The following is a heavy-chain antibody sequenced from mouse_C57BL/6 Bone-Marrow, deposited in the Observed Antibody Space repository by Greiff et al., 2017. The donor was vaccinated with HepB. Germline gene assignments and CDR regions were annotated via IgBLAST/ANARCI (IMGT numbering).Heavy chain of an antibody. V-gene: IGHV1-85*01. CDR3: ARKGGLYGTTGDWYFDV. CDR2: IYPRDGST. CDR1: GYTFTSYD. Sequence: QVQLQQSGPELVKPGASVKLSCKASGYTFTSYDINWVKQRPGQGLEWIGWIYPRDGSTKYNEKFKGKATLTVDTSSSTAYMERHSLTSEDSAVYFCARKGGLYGTTGDWYFDVWGTGTTVTVSS. D-gene: IGHD1-1*01. J-gene: IGHJ1*03.